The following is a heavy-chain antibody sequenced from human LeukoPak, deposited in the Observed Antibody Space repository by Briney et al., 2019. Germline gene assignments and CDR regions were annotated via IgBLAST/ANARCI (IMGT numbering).Heavy chain of an antibody. CDR1: GFTFSSYG. CDR3: AKDWEPDY. D-gene: IGHD1-26*01. CDR2: ISSDGSNK. Sequence: GGSLRLSCAASGFTFSSYGMHWVRQAPGKGLEWVALISSDGSNKYYADSVKGRFTISRDNSKNTLFLQMNSLRAEDTAVYYCAKDWEPDYWGQGTLVTVCS. J-gene: IGHJ4*02. V-gene: IGHV3-30*18.